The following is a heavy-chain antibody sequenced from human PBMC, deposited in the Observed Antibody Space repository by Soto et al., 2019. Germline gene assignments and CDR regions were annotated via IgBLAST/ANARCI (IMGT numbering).Heavy chain of an antibody. CDR2: TRYTSMWPY. CDR1: GESVASTSAT. Sequence: QTLSLTCGISGESVASTSATWGWFRQSPSRGLEWLGRTRYTSMWPYEYAMSVQGRITITPDTSKNQFSLHLESVTPEDAAVYYCIRVDWNDAGSWGQGTLVTVSS. CDR3: IRVDWNDAGS. V-gene: IGHV6-1*01. D-gene: IGHD1-1*01. J-gene: IGHJ5*02.